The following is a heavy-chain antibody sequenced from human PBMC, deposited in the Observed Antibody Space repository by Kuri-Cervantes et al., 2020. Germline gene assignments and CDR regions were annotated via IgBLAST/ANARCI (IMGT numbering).Heavy chain of an antibody. CDR2: IRSDGSNK. Sequence: GGSLRLSCAASGLTFSNYGLHWVRQAPGKGLEWVAFIRSDGSNKYYADSVKGRFTISRDNAKNSLHLHMNSLRAEDTAVYYCARSPRGYSYGSMNYWGQGTLVTVSS. D-gene: IGHD5-18*01. CDR1: GLTFSNYG. CDR3: ARSPRGYSYGSMNY. J-gene: IGHJ4*02. V-gene: IGHV3-30*02.